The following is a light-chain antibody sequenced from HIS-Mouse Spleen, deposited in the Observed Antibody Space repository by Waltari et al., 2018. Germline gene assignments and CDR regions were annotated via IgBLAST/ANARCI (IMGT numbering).Light chain of an antibody. Sequence: QSALTQPASVSGSPGQSITISCTGTSSDVGCYNLVSWYQHHPGKAPKLMIYEGSKRPSGVSNRFSGSKSGNTASLTISGIQAEDEADYYCCSYAGSSTLVFGGGTKLTVL. CDR3: CSYAGSSTLV. V-gene: IGLV2-23*01. CDR2: EGS. J-gene: IGLJ2*01. CDR1: SSDVGCYNL.